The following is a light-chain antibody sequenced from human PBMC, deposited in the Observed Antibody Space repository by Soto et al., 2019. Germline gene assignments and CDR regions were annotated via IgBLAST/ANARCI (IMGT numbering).Light chain of an antibody. V-gene: IGLV2-8*01. CDR3: GSYASATLI. Sequence: QSVLTQPPSASGSPGQSVTISCTGTSSDIGGYNSVSWYQQHPGKAPRLMIYEVNKRPSGVPDRFSGSKSGYTASLTVSGLQTEDEADYYCGSYASATLIFGGGTKLTVL. CDR2: EVN. J-gene: IGLJ2*01. CDR1: SSDIGGYNS.